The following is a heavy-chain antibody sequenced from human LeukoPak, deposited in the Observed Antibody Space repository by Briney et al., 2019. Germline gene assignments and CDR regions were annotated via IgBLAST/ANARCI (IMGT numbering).Heavy chain of an antibody. CDR3: ARAGQQLVRRIQH. CDR2: INHSGST. CDR1: GGSFSGYY. V-gene: IGHV4-34*01. Sequence: SETLSLTCAVYGGSFSGYYWSRIRQPPGKGLEWIGEINHSGSTNYNPSLKSRVTISVDTSKNQFSLKLSSVTAADTAVYYCARAGQQLVRRIQHWGQGTLVTVSS. J-gene: IGHJ1*01. D-gene: IGHD6-13*01.